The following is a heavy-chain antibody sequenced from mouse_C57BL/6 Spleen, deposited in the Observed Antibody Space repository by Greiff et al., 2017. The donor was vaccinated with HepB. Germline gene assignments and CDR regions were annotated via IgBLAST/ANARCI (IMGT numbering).Heavy chain of an antibody. Sequence: EVKLQESGPGLVKPSQSLSLTCSVTGYSITSGYYWNWIRQFPGNKLEWMGYISYDGSNNYNPSLKNRISITRDTSKNQFFLKLNSVTTEDTATYYCARDTHYDYDGGFDYWGQGTTLTVSS. V-gene: IGHV3-6*01. CDR3: ARDTHYDYDGGFDY. J-gene: IGHJ2*01. CDR2: ISYDGSN. D-gene: IGHD2-4*01. CDR1: GYSITSGYY.